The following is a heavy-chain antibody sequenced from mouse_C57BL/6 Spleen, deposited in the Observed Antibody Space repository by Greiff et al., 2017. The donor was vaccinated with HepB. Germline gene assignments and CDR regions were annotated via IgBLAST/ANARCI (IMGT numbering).Heavy chain of an antibody. D-gene: IGHD2-4*01. CDR1: GYTFTSYW. CDR3: ERGIYYDYDDPYAMDY. CDR2: IDPSDSET. J-gene: IGHJ4*01. Sequence: VQLQQPGAELVRPGSSVKLSCKASGYTFTSYWMHWVKQRPIQGLEWIGNIDPSDSETHYNQKFKDKATLTVDKSSSTAYMQLSSLTSEDSAVYYCERGIYYDYDDPYAMDYWGQGTSVTVSS. V-gene: IGHV1-52*01.